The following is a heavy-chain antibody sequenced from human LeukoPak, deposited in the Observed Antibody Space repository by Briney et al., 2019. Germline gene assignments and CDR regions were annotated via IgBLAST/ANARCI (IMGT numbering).Heavy chain of an antibody. CDR2: IYYSGST. CDR1: GGSISSYY. Sequence: SETLSLTCTVSGGSISSYYWSWIRQPPGKGLEWIGYIYYSGSTNYNPSLKSRVTISVDTSKNHFSLSLISVTAADTAVYYCARVGDYALKDWGQGTLVTVSS. D-gene: IGHD3-16*01. CDR3: ARVGDYALKD. V-gene: IGHV4-59*12. J-gene: IGHJ4*02.